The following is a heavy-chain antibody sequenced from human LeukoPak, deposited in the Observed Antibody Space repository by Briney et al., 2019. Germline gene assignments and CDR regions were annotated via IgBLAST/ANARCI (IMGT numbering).Heavy chain of an antibody. Sequence: SVKVPCKASGGTFSSYAISWVRQAPGQGLEWMGRIIPIFGTANYAQKFQGRVTITTDESTSTAYMELSSLRSEDTAVYYCARDPTTVTNLPDYWGQGTLVTVSS. CDR2: IIPIFGTA. V-gene: IGHV1-69*05. D-gene: IGHD4-17*01. CDR3: ARDPTTVTNLPDY. J-gene: IGHJ4*02. CDR1: GGTFSSYA.